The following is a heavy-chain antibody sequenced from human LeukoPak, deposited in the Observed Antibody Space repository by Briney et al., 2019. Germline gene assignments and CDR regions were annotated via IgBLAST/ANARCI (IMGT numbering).Heavy chain of an antibody. CDR2: IYHSGST. J-gene: IGHJ3*02. CDR1: GGPISSGGYS. V-gene: IGHV4-30-2*01. CDR3: ARSSTLDAFDI. D-gene: IGHD2-2*01. Sequence: SETLSLTCAVSGGPISSGGYSWSWIRQPPGKGLEWIGYIYHSGSTYYNPSLKSRVTISVDRSKNQFSLKLSSVTAADTAVYYCARSSTLDAFDIWGQGTMVTVSS.